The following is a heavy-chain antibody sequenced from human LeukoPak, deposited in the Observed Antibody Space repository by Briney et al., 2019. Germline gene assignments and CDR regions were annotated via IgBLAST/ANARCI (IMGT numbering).Heavy chain of an antibody. Sequence: QPGRSLRLSCAASGFTFSSYDMNWVRQAPGKGLEWISYISRSSSTLYYADSVKGRFTISRDNAKNSLYLQMNSLRDDDTAVYYCARDRTSGYNYASDYWGQGTLVTVSS. D-gene: IGHD5-24*01. CDR2: ISRSSSTL. J-gene: IGHJ4*02. V-gene: IGHV3-48*02. CDR3: ARDRTSGYNYASDY. CDR1: GFTFSSYD.